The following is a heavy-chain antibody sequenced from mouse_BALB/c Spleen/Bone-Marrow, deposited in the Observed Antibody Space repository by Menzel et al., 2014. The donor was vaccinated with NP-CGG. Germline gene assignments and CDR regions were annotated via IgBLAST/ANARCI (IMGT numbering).Heavy chain of an antibody. Sequence: QVQLKQSGAELAKPGASVKMSCKASDYTLTSYRMHWVKQRPGQGLEWIGYINPSTGYTAYNQKFKDKATLTADKSSSTAYMQLSSLTSEDSAVYYCARSGFDYWGQGTTFTVSS. CDR3: ARSGFDY. V-gene: IGHV1-4*01. CDR2: INPSTGYT. J-gene: IGHJ2*01. CDR1: DYTLTSYR. D-gene: IGHD4-1*01.